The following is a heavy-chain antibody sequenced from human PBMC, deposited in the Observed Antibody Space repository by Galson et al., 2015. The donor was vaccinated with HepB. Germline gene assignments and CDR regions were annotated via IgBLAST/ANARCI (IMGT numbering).Heavy chain of an antibody. Sequence: SVKVSCKASGYTFTGYYMHWVRQAPGQGLEWMGWINPNSGGTNYAQKFQGWVTMTRDTSISTAFMELSRRRSDDTAVYYCAGEGGLGPYYYDSCGSGMDVWGQGTTVTVSS. V-gene: IGHV1-2*04. CDR3: AGEGGLGPYYYDSCGSGMDV. CDR1: GYTFTGYY. J-gene: IGHJ6*02. CDR2: INPNSGGT. D-gene: IGHD3-22*01.